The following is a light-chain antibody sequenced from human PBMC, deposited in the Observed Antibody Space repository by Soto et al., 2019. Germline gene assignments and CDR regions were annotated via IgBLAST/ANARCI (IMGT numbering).Light chain of an antibody. V-gene: IGKV3-20*01. CDR2: GAS. CDR1: QSVSSSF. Sequence: DIVLTQSPGALSLSPGERATLSCRASQSVSSSFLAWYQQKPGQAPRLLIYGASSRATGIPDRFSGSGSGTDFTLTISRLEPEDLAVYYCQQYDSSPRTFGQGTKVEIK. J-gene: IGKJ1*01. CDR3: QQYDSSPRT.